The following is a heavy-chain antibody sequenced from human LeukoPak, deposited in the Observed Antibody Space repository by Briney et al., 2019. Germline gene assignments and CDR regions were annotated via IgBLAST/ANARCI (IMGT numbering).Heavy chain of an antibody. CDR1: GGSFSGYY. CDR3: AREGRYFDWLLKGYYFDY. V-gene: IGHV4-34*01. J-gene: IGHJ4*02. D-gene: IGHD3-9*01. CDR2: INHSGST. Sequence: SETLSLTCAVCGGSFSGYYWSWIRQPPGKGLEWIGEINHSGSTNYNPSLKSRVTISVDTSKNQFSLKLSSVTAADTAVYYCAREGRYFDWLLKGYYFDYWGQGTLVTVSS.